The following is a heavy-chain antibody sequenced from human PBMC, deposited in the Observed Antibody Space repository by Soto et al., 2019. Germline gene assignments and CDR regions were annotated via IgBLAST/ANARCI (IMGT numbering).Heavy chain of an antibody. J-gene: IGHJ4*02. D-gene: IGHD6-25*01. CDR2: ISYDGSNK. CDR3: ASQGGNGWGY. CDR1: GFTFSSYG. V-gene: IGHV3-30*03. Sequence: QVQLVESGGGVVQPGRSLRLSCAASGFTFSSYGMHWVRQAPGKGLEWVALISYDGSNKFYADSVKGRFTISRDNSPNALYLHMNSLRPDDTAVYYCASQGGNGWGYGGQGTLVTVSS.